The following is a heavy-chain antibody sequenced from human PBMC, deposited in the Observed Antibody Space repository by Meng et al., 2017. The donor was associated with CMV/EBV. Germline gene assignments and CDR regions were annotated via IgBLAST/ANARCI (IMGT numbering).Heavy chain of an antibody. V-gene: IGHV4-30-4*08. CDR2: IYYSGST. CDR3: ARDNRRGGVDY. D-gene: IGHD3-3*01. J-gene: IGHJ4*02. Sequence: VHLPGSGPGLGKPSPTLSPTCTVSGGSISSGDYYWSWIRQPPGKGLEWIGYIYYSGSTYYNPSLKSRVTISVDTSKNQFSLKLSSVTAADTAVYYCARDNRRGGVDYWGQGTLVTVSS. CDR1: GGSISSGDYY.